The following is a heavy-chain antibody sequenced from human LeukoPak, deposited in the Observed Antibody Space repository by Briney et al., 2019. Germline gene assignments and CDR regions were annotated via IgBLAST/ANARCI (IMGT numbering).Heavy chain of an antibody. D-gene: IGHD5-12*01. CDR2: INHSGST. CDR1: GGSFSGYY. J-gene: IGHJ4*02. V-gene: IGHV4-34*01. Sequence: SETLSLTCAVYGGSFSGYYLSWIRQPPGKGLEWIGEINHSGSTNYNPSLKSRVTISVDTSKNQFSPKLSSVTAADTAVYYCARGGRWRLRFLDYWGQGTLVTVSS. CDR3: ARGGRWRLRFLDY.